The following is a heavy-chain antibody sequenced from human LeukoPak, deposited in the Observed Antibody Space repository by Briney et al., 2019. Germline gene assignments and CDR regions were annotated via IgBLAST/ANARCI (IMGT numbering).Heavy chain of an antibody. CDR1: GFTFSSYW. CDR3: VRDVVS. CDR2: INRDGSEK. J-gene: IGHJ4*02. D-gene: IGHD2-15*01. Sequence: PGGTLRLSCAASGFTFSSYWMSWVRQAPGKELQWVASINRDGSEKHPVDSVKGRFTISRDNAKNSVYLHMTGLTVDDTAVYYCVRDVVSWGQGALVSVS. V-gene: IGHV3-7*01.